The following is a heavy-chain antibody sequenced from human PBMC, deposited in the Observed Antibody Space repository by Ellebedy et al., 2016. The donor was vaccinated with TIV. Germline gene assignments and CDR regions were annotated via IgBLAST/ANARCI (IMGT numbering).Heavy chain of an antibody. CDR2: ISGSGGST. V-gene: IGHV3-23*01. CDR3: ARIPSITMAYYFDY. Sequence: GESLKISXAASGFTFSSDAMHWVRQAPGKGLEWVSAISGSGGSTYYADSVKGRFTISRDNSKNTLYLQMNSLRAEDTAVYYCARIPSITMAYYFDYWGQGTLVTVSS. D-gene: IGHD3-10*01. CDR1: GFTFSSDA. J-gene: IGHJ4*02.